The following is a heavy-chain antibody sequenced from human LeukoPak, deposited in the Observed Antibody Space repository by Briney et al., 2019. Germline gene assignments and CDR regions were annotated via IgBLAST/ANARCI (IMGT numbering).Heavy chain of an antibody. CDR1: GFTFSSFS. V-gene: IGHV3-48*02. CDR2: ISSGGSPI. Sequence: GGSLRLSCAASGFTFSSFSMNWVRQAPGKGLEWGSYISSGGSPIYYAASVKGRFTVSRDNAKNSLYLQMNSLRDEDTAVYYCARDRRYFDYWGQGSLVTVSS. CDR3: ARDRRYFDY. J-gene: IGHJ4*02.